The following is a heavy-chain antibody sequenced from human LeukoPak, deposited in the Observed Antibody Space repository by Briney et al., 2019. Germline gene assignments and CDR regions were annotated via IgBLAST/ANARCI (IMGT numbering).Heavy chain of an antibody. CDR2: INYSGSP. Sequence: AGGSLRLSCAASGFTFSSYAMSWVRQAPGKGLEYIGSINYSGSPHYNPSLKSRVTISANMSKNQFSLKLSSVTAADTAVYYCARTVSSLPRISGSKETDSWGQGTLVTVSS. D-gene: IGHD5-12*01. J-gene: IGHJ4*02. V-gene: IGHV4-39*01. CDR3: ARTVSSLPRISGSKETDS. CDR1: GFTFSSYA.